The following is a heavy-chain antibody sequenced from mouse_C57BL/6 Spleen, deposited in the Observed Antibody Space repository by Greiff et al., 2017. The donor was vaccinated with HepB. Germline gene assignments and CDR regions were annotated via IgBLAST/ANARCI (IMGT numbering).Heavy chain of an antibody. CDR3: ARTMDGSYYFDY. CDR1: GYTFTSYW. Sequence: VQLQQPGAELVKPGASVKMSCKASGYTFTSYWITWVKQRPGQGLEWIGDIYPGSGSTNYNEKFKSKATLTVDTSSSTAYMQLSSLTSEDSAVYYCARTMDGSYYFDYWGQGTTLTVSS. V-gene: IGHV1-55*01. CDR2: IYPGSGST. J-gene: IGHJ2*01. D-gene: IGHD2-3*01.